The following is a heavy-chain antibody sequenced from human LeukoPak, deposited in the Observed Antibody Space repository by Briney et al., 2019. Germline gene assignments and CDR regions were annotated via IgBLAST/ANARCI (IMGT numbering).Heavy chain of an antibody. J-gene: IGHJ4*02. Sequence: GASVKVSCKASGYTFTGYYMHWVRQAPGQGLEWMGIINPSGGSTSYAQKFQGRVTMTRDMSTSTVYMELSSLRSEDTAVYYCARGTIVVVRGEYFDYWGQGTLVTVSS. V-gene: IGHV1-46*01. CDR2: INPSGGST. D-gene: IGHD3-10*01. CDR1: GYTFTGYY. CDR3: ARGTIVVVRGEYFDY.